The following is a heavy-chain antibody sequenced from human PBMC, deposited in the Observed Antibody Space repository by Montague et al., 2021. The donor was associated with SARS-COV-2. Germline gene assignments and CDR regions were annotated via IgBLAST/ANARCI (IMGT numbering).Heavy chain of an antibody. CDR1: GFSLSTSGVC. V-gene: IGHV2-5*02. CDR2: IYWDDDK. Sequence: PALVKPTQTLTLTCTFSGFSLSTSGVCVGWIRQPPGKALEWLALIYWDDDKRYSPSLKSRLTITKDTSKNQVVLTMTNMDPVDTATYYCARRQSTAWWTDWFDPWGQGTLVTVSS. CDR3: ARRQSTAWWTDWFDP. D-gene: IGHD6-19*01. J-gene: IGHJ5*02.